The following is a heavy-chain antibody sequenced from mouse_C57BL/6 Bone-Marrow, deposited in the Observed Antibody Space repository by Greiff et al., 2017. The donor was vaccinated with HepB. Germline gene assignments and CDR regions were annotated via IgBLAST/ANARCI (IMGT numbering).Heavy chain of an antibody. D-gene: IGHD4-1*02. CDR2: IDPSDSYT. Sequence: VQLQQPGAELVRPGTSVKLSCKASGYTFTSYWMHWVKQRPGQGLEWIGVIDPSDSYTNYNQKFKGKATLTVDTSSSTAYMQLSSLTSEDSAVYYCARWKDPTCLDYWGQGTTLTVSS. CDR3: ARWKDPTCLDY. J-gene: IGHJ2*01. V-gene: IGHV1-59*01. CDR1: GYTFTSYW.